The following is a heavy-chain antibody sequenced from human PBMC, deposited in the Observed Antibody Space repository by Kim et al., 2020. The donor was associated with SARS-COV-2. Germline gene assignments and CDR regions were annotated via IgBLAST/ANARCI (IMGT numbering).Heavy chain of an antibody. D-gene: IGHD4-17*01. Sequence: GGSLRLSCAASGFTFSSYEMNWVRQAPGKGLEWVSYISSSGSTIYYADSVKGRFTISRDNAKNSLYLQMNSLRAEDTAVYYCARDGGGSDYGDYRWGQGTLVTVSS. J-gene: IGHJ5*02. V-gene: IGHV3-48*03. CDR3: ARDGGGSDYGDYR. CDR2: ISSSGSTI. CDR1: GFTFSSYE.